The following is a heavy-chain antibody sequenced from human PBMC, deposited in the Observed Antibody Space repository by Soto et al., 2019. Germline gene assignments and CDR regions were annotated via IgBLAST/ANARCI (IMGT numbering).Heavy chain of an antibody. CDR1: GGTFSSYA. CDR3: ARGGYSGYDDSYYYGMDV. V-gene: IGHV1-69*12. J-gene: IGHJ6*02. CDR2: IIPIFGTA. D-gene: IGHD5-12*01. Sequence: QVQLVQSGAEVKKPGSSVKVSCKASGGTFSSYAISWVRQAPGQGLEWMGGIIPIFGTANYAQKFQGRVTITADDSTSTAYMELRSLRPEDTAVYYCARGGYSGYDDSYYYGMDVWGQGTTVTVSS.